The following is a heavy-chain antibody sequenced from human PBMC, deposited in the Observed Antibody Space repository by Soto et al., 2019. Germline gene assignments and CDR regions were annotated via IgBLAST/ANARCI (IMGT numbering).Heavy chain of an antibody. Sequence: GGSLRLSCAASGFTFSSYAMSWVRQAPGKGLEWVSAISGSGGSTYYADSVKGRFTISRDNSKNTLYLQMNSLRAEDTAVYYCAKGGGIKGGSYYQGTDYWGQGTLVTVSS. CDR1: GFTFSSYA. V-gene: IGHV3-23*01. CDR2: ISGSGGST. D-gene: IGHD1-26*01. CDR3: AKGGGIKGGSYYQGTDY. J-gene: IGHJ4*02.